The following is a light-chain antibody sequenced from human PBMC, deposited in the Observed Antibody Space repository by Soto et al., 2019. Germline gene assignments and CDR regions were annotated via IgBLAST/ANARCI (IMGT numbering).Light chain of an antibody. Sequence: IQMIQSPSTLSASLGETVTITCRAGQSISKWLAWYRQKPGQAPILLIHSTSTLQLGVPSRFSGSGSGTEITLTISNLQPDDSATDYCQQYNSVSSFGQGTRLVIE. CDR2: STS. J-gene: IGKJ2*03. V-gene: IGKV1-5*01. CDR1: QSISKW. CDR3: QQYNSVSS.